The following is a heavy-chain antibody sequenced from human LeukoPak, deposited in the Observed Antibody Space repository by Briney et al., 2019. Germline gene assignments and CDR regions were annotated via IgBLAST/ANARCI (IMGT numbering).Heavy chain of an antibody. V-gene: IGHV1-46*01. CDR2: INPSGGST. Sequence: ASVKVSCKASGYTFTSYDINWVRQATGQGLQWMGIINPSGGSTSYAQKFQGRVTMTRDMSTSTVYMELSSLRSEDTAVYYCARSYSSSWYRVEAFDIWGQGTMVPVSS. CDR1: GYTFTSYD. CDR3: ARSYSSSWYRVEAFDI. D-gene: IGHD6-13*01. J-gene: IGHJ3*02.